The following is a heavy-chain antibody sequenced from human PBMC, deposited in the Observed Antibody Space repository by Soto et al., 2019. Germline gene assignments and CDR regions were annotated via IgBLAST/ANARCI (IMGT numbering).Heavy chain of an antibody. CDR3: AKEGEYSSSSLYYYYYMDV. CDR2: ISGSGGRT. D-gene: IGHD6-6*01. V-gene: IGHV3-23*01. CDR1: GFTFSSYA. Sequence: GGSLRLSCAASGFTFSSYAMSWVRQAPGEGLVWVSAISGSGGRTYYADYVKGRFTISRDNSKNTLYLQMNSLRAEDTAVYYCAKEGEYSSSSLYYYYYMDVWGKGTTVTVSS. J-gene: IGHJ6*03.